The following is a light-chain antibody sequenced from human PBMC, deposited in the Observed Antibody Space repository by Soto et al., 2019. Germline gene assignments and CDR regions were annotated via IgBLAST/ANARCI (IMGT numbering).Light chain of an antibody. CDR1: QSFSTSY. V-gene: IGKV3-20*01. J-gene: IGKJ3*01. Sequence: EIVLTQSPGTLSLSPGDRATLSCRASQSFSTSYLAWYQHKPGQAPRLLIHNTFTRATRIPDRFSGSGSGTDFTLTISRLEPEDFALYYCQQYGGSPFTFGPGTKVDIK. CDR2: NTF. CDR3: QQYGGSPFT.